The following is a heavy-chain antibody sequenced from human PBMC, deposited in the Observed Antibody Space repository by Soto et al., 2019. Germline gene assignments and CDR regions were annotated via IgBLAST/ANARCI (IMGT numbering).Heavy chain of an antibody. Sequence: QVQLQQWGAGPLRPLETLSLTCGVSGGSFSGYYWAWIRQSPGKGLEWIGEINDRGSINYNPSLKSRDSISLDTSKNHYSLNLRSVTAADTAVYYCARESHDILTGPPWVWYFDLWGRGTLVTVSS. D-gene: IGHD3-9*01. CDR3: ARESHDILTGPPWVWYFDL. J-gene: IGHJ2*01. CDR1: GGSFSGYY. CDR2: INDRGSI. V-gene: IGHV4-34*01.